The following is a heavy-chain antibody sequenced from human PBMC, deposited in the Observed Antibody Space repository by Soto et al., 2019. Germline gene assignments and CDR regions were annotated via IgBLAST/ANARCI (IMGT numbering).Heavy chain of an antibody. J-gene: IGHJ6*02. V-gene: IGHV3-23*01. Sequence: EVQMLESGGGLVHPGGSLRLSCAASGFTFSNDAMNWVRQAPGKGLEWVSSISGSGRNTYYADSVKGRLTISRDSSKNTLYLQMNSLRVEDTGVYYCAKDLIGSGSFTSYYHYGMDVWGQGTTVTVSS. CDR2: ISGSGRNT. D-gene: IGHD3-10*01. CDR1: GFTFSNDA. CDR3: AKDLIGSGSFTSYYHYGMDV.